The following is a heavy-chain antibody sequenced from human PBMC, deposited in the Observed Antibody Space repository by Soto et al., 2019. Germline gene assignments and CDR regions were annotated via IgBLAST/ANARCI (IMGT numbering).Heavy chain of an antibody. Sequence: EVQLLESGGGLVQPGGSLRLSCAASGFTFSSYAMSWVRQAPVKGLDWVSAISGSGGSTHYADSVKGRFTISRDNSKNTLYLEMNSLRAEDTAVYYCAKNLGFCSGGSCSYFDLWGRGTLVTVSS. CDR3: AKNLGFCSGGSCSYFDL. CDR2: ISGSGGST. J-gene: IGHJ2*01. CDR1: GFTFSSYA. D-gene: IGHD2-15*01. V-gene: IGHV3-23*01.